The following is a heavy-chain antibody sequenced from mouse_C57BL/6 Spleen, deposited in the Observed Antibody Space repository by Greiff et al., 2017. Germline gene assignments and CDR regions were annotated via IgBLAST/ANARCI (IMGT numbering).Heavy chain of an antibody. CDR2: IDPSDSYT. Sequence: QVQLQQPGAELVMPGASVKLSCKASGYTFTSYWMHWVKQRPGQGLEWIGEIDPSDSYTNYNQKFKGKSTLTVDKSSSTAYMQLSSLTSEDSAVYYCARRVITTVVATGDFFDYWGQGTTLTVSS. CDR3: ARRVITTVVATGDFFDY. CDR1: GYTFTSYW. V-gene: IGHV1-69*01. D-gene: IGHD1-1*01. J-gene: IGHJ2*01.